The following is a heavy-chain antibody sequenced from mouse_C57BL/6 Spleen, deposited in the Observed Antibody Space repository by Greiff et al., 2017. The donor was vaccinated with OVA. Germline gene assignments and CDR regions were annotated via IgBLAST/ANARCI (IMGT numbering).Heavy chain of an antibody. V-gene: IGHV14-1*01. CDR1: GFNIKDYY. J-gene: IGHJ3*01. CDR3: TSVITTVVEGFAY. Sequence: VQLQQSGAELVRPGASVKLSCTASGFNIKDYYMHWVKQRPEQGLEWIGRIDPEDGDTEYAPKFQGKATMTADTSSNTAYQQLSSLTSEDTAVYYCTSVITTVVEGFAYWGQGTLVTVSA. CDR2: IDPEDGDT. D-gene: IGHD1-1*01.